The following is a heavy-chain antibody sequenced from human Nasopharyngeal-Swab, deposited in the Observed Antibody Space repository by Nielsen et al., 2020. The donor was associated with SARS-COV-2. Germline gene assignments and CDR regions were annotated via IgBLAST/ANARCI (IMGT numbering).Heavy chain of an antibody. V-gene: IGHV3-48*02. CDR2: ISGSGSSI. J-gene: IGHJ3*02. Sequence: GESLSLSCAVSDFTFGDYGMSWVRQAPGKGLEWISSISGSGSSIFYADSVKGRFNVPRDNAKNSLYLQMDFLRDEDTATYYCARDFRVGTTRDAFDIWGQGTVVTVSS. CDR1: DFTFGDYG. CDR3: ARDFRVGTTRDAFDI. D-gene: IGHD1/OR15-1a*01.